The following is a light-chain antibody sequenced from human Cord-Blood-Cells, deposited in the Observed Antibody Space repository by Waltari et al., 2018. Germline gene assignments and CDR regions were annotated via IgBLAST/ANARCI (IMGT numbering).Light chain of an antibody. V-gene: IGKV1-33*01. Sequence: DIQMTQSPSSLSASVGDRVTITCQASQDISNYLNWYQQKPGKAPKLLIYDASNLETGVPLRFSGSRSGTDFTITISSLRPEDIATYYCQQYDNLPSITFGQGKRLEIK. CDR2: DAS. CDR1: QDISNY. J-gene: IGKJ5*01. CDR3: QQYDNLPSIT.